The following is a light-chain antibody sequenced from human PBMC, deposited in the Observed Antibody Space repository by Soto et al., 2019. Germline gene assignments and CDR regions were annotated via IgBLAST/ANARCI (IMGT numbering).Light chain of an antibody. Sequence: QSVLTQPASVSGSPGQSITISCTGTSSDVGGYNYVSWYQQHPGKAKKLMIYDVSNLPSGVSNRFSGSKSGNTASLTISVLQAEDEADYYCSSYTSSSTNGFGTGTKVTVL. V-gene: IGLV2-14*01. CDR3: SSYTSSSTNG. CDR1: SSDVGGYNY. J-gene: IGLJ1*01. CDR2: DVS.